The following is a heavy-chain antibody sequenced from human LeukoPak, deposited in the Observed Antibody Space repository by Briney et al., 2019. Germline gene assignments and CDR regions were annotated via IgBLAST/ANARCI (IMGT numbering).Heavy chain of an antibody. CDR1: GGTFSSYA. CDR2: IIPIFGTA. D-gene: IGHD3-3*01. Sequence: SVKVSCKASGGTFSSYAISWVRQAPGQGLEWMGGIIPIFGTANYAQKFQGRVTITADESTSTAYMELSSLRSEDTAVYYCARRAEENYDFWSGSRGAFDIWGQGTMVTVSS. CDR3: ARRAEENYDFWSGSRGAFDI. V-gene: IGHV1-69*13. J-gene: IGHJ3*02.